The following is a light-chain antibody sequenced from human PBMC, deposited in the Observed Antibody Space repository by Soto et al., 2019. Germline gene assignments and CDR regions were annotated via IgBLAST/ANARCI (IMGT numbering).Light chain of an antibody. CDR2: SNN. V-gene: IGLV1-44*01. J-gene: IGLJ3*02. Sequence: QSVLTQPPSASGTPGQRVTFSCSGSSSNIGSKTVNWYQQLPGTAPKLLIYSNNQRPSGVPDRFSGSKSGTSASLAISGLQSEDEADYYCAAWDDSLNAVVFGGGTKLTVL. CDR3: AAWDDSLNAVV. CDR1: SSNIGSKT.